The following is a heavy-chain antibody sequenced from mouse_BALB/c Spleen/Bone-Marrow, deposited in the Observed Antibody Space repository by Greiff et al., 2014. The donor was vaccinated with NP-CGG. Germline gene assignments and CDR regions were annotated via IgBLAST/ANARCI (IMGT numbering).Heavy chain of an antibody. CDR1: GFNIKDTY. CDR2: IDPANGNT. D-gene: IGHD2-14*01. J-gene: IGHJ3*01. V-gene: IGHV14-3*02. Sequence: EVQLQQSGAELVKPGASVKLSCTASGFNIKDTYMRWVKQRPEQGLEWIGRIDPANGNTKYDPKFQGKATITADTSSNTAYLQLSSLTSEDTAVYYCATYYRYDGRFAYWGQGTLVTVSA. CDR3: ATYYRYDGRFAY.